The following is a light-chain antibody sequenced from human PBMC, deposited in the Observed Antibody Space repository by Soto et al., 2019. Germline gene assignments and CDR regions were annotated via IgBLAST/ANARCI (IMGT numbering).Light chain of an antibody. Sequence: EIVLTQSPGTLSLSPGERATLSCRASQSVSSSYLAWYQQKPGQAPRLLIYGASSRATGIPDRFSGSGSGTVFTITISRLEPEDFEVYYCQQYGSSPSPFGVGTQVEIK. V-gene: IGKV3-20*01. CDR2: GAS. CDR3: QQYGSSPSP. CDR1: QSVSSSY. J-gene: IGKJ4*01.